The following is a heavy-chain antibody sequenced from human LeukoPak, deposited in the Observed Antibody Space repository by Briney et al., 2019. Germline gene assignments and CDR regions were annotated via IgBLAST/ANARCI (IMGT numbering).Heavy chain of an antibody. J-gene: IGHJ4*02. Sequence: GGSLRLSCAASGFTFSSYWMHWVRQAPGKGLEWVSVIYSGGSTYYADSVKGRFTISKDNFENTVYLQMNSLRADDTAVYYCARVDTVSGILVWGQGTLVTVSS. CDR1: GFTFSSYW. CDR2: IYSGGST. CDR3: ARVDTVSGILV. V-gene: IGHV3-53*01. D-gene: IGHD5-18*01.